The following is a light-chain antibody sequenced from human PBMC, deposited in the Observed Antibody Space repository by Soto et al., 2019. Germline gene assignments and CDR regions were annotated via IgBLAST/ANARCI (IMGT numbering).Light chain of an antibody. CDR1: QTIINS. CDR2: KAS. V-gene: IGKV1-5*03. Sequence: DIQMTQSPSTLSASVGDRVTITCRASQTIINSLAWYQQKPGKAPKLLIYKASSLQSGVPSRFSGSGAGTEFTLTISRLQPDDFATYYCQQYNTTFGQGTKLEIK. J-gene: IGKJ2*01. CDR3: QQYNTT.